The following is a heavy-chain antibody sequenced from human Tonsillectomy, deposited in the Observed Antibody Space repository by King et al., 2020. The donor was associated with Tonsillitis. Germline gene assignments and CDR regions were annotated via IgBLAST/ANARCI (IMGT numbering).Heavy chain of an antibody. CDR2: INHSGST. CDR3: ARGRGDYATWLSYFDC. V-gene: IGHV4-34*01. D-gene: IGHD4-17*01. CDR1: GGSFSGFH. Sequence: VQLPQWGAGLLKPSETLSLPCAVYGGSFSGFHWNWLRQPPGKGLEWIGEINHSGSTNYNPSLKSRVTFSVHTSKNQFSLKLSSVTAADTAAYYCARGRGDYATWLSYFDCWGQGTLVTVSS. J-gene: IGHJ4*02.